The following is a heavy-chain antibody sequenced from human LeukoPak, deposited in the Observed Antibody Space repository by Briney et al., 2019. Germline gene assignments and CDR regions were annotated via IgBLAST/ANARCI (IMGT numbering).Heavy chain of an antibody. CDR3: AKGVEVYSSGYHDAFDI. D-gene: IGHD6-19*01. CDR2: ISGSGGST. J-gene: IGHJ3*02. V-gene: IGHV3-23*01. CDR1: GFTFSSYA. Sequence: PGGSLRLSCAASGFTFSSYAMSWVRQAPGKGLEWVSAISGSGGSTYYADSVKGRFTISRDNSKNTLYLQMNSLRAEDTAVYYCAKGVEVYSSGYHDAFDIWGQGTMVTVSS.